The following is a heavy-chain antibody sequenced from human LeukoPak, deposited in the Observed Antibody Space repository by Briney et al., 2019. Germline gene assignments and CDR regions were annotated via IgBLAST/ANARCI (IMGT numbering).Heavy chain of an antibody. D-gene: IGHD1-26*01. J-gene: IGHJ6*02. CDR2: IVPMFETT. Sequence: SVKVSCNASGATFSSYAVSWVRQAPGQGLEWMGRIVPMFETTHYAQKFQGRVTITADKLTSTAYMEMSNLRSEDTAIYYCARDQKVGATPYFGMDVWGQGTTVTVSS. CDR3: ARDQKVGATPYFGMDV. CDR1: GATFSSYA. V-gene: IGHV1-69*06.